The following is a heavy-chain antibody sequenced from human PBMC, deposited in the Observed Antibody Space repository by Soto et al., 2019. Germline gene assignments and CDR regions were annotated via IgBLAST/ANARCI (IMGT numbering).Heavy chain of an antibody. V-gene: IGHV1-3*01. J-gene: IGHJ5*02. CDR2: INAGNGNT. CDR1: GYTFTSYA. Sequence: GASVKVSCKASGYTFTSYAMHWVRQAPGQRLEWMGWINAGNGNTKYSQKFQGRVTITRDTSASTAYMELSSLRSEDTAVYYCARASEWLVHGASNWFDPWGQGTLVTVSS. D-gene: IGHD6-19*01. CDR3: ARASEWLVHGASNWFDP.